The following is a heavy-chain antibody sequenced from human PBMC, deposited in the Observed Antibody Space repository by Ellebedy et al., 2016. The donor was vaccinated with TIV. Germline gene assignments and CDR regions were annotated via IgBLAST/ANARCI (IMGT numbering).Heavy chain of an antibody. V-gene: IGHV3-7*01. J-gene: IGHJ4*02. CDR3: VRVGRGFGGGGYYDY. CDR2: IKERGDEK. Sequence: GESLKISCVDSGFGFSYYWVSWVRQAPGKGLEWVANIKERGDEKHYGDSVEGRFTISRDNTKNSVFLQMNGLRVEDTAVYYCVRVGRGFGGGGYYDYWGQGTLVTVSS. CDR1: GFGFSYYW. D-gene: IGHD3-22*01.